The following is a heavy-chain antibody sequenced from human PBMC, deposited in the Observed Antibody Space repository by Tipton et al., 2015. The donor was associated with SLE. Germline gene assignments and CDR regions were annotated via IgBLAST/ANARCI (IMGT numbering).Heavy chain of an antibody. D-gene: IGHD3-22*01. CDR2: IYYSGGT. J-gene: IGHJ4*02. CDR3: ARGRVVVNAYYFDY. V-gene: IGHV4-59*12. CDR1: GGSISSYY. Sequence: TLSLTCTVSGGSISSYYWSWIRQPPGKGLEWIGYIYYSGGTNYNPSLKSRVTISVDTSKNQFSLKLSSVTAADTAVYYCARGRVVVNAYYFDYWGQGTLVTVSS.